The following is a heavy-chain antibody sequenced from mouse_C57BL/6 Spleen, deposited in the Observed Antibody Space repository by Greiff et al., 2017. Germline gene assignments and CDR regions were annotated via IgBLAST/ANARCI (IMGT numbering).Heavy chain of an antibody. CDR1: GFNIKDDY. CDR2: IDPENGDT. J-gene: IGHJ3*01. Sequence: EVQLQQSGAELVRPGASVKLSCTASGFNIKDDYMHWVKQRPEQGLEWIGWIDPENGDTEYASKFQGKATITADTSSNTAYLQLSSLTSEGTAVYYCTTYYGSSPFAYWGQGTLVTVSA. V-gene: IGHV14-4*01. CDR3: TTYYGSSPFAY. D-gene: IGHD1-1*01.